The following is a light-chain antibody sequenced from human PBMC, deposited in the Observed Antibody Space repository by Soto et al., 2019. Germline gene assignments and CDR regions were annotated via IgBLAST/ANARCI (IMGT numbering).Light chain of an antibody. CDR2: VNSDGSH. V-gene: IGLV4-69*01. CDR3: QTWGSDMSVV. CDR1: SGHSSNA. Sequence: QAVVTQSPSASASLGASVKLTCTLSSGHSSNAIAWHQQQPEKGPRYLMKVNSDGSHKKGDGIPDRFSGSSSGAERYLTISSLQSEDEADYYCQTWGSDMSVVFGGGTQLTVL. J-gene: IGLJ7*01.